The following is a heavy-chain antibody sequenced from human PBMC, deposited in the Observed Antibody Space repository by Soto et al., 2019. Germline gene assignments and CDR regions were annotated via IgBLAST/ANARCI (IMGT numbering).Heavy chain of an antibody. J-gene: IGHJ4*02. V-gene: IGHV4-39*01. Sequence: QLQLQESGPGLVKPSETLSLTCTVSGGSISSSSYYWGWIRQPPGKGLEWIGSIYYSGSTYHNPSLKSRVTISVDTSKNQFSLKLSSVTAADTAVYYCASSGWWYFDYWGQGTLVTVSS. CDR2: IYYSGST. CDR1: GGSISSSSYY. CDR3: ASSGWWYFDY. D-gene: IGHD6-19*01.